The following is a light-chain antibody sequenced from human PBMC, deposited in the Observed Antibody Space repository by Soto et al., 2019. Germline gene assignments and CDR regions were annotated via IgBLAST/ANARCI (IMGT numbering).Light chain of an antibody. CDR1: QSVSSSH. Sequence: EIVLTQSPGTLSLSPGERATLSFRASQSVSSSHLAWYQQKPGQAPRLLIYGAASRATGIPDRFSGGGSGTDFTLTISRLAPEHFAVYFCQQYGSSPLTFGGGTKVDIK. J-gene: IGKJ4*01. CDR2: GAA. CDR3: QQYGSSPLT. V-gene: IGKV3-20*01.